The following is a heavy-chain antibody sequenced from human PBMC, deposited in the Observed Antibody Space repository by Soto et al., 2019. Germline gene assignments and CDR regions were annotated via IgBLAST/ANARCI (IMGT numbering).Heavy chain of an antibody. CDR1: GYTLTELS. Sequence: ASVKVSCKVSGYTLTELSMHWVRQAPGKGLEWMGGFDPEDGETIYAQKFQGRVTITADKSTSTAYMELSSLRSEDTAVYYCARDPNCSGGSCLTPFDYWGQGTLVTVSS. V-gene: IGHV1-24*01. J-gene: IGHJ4*02. CDR3: ARDPNCSGGSCLTPFDY. CDR2: FDPEDGET. D-gene: IGHD2-15*01.